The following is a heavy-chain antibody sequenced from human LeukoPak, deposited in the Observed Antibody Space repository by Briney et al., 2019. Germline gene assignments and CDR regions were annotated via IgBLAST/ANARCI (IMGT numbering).Heavy chain of an antibody. CDR3: ARETQAISSDCSSTSCYGSFDY. Sequence: SVKVSCKASGGTFSSYAISWVRQAPGQGLEWMGGIIPIFGTANYAQKFQGRVTITADESTSTAYMELSSLRSEDTAVYYCARETQAISSDCSSTSCYGSFDYWGQGTLVTVSS. CDR1: GGTFSSYA. J-gene: IGHJ4*02. D-gene: IGHD2-2*01. V-gene: IGHV1-69*13. CDR2: IIPIFGTA.